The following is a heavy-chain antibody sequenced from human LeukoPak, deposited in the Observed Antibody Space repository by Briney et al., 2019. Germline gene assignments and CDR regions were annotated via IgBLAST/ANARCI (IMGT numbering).Heavy chain of an antibody. J-gene: IGHJ3*02. D-gene: IGHD4-17*01. V-gene: IGHV1-2*02. CDR3: ARASTVTTGDAFDI. Sequence: GASVKVSCKASGYTFTDYYIHWVRQAPGQGLEWMGWINPNSGGTNYAQKFQGRVTMTRDTSISTAYMELSRLRSDDTAVYYCARASTVTTGDAFDIWGQGTMVTVSS. CDR2: INPNSGGT. CDR1: GYTFTDYY.